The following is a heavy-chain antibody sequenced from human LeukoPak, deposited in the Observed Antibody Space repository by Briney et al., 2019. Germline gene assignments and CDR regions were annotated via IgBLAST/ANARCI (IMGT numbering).Heavy chain of an antibody. CDR1: GGSISSSSYY. CDR2: IYYSGST. V-gene: IGHV4-39*01. D-gene: IGHD3-9*01. Sequence: SETLSLTCTVSGGSISSSSYYWGWIRQPPGKGLEWIGSIYYSGSTCYNPSLKSRVTISVDTSKNQFSLKLSSVTAADTAVYYCARSGGYFDWLLDYWGQGTLVTVSS. J-gene: IGHJ4*02. CDR3: ARSGGYFDWLLDY.